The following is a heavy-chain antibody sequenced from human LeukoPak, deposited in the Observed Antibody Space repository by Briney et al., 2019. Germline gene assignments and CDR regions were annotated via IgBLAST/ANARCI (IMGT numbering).Heavy chain of an antibody. V-gene: IGHV1-24*01. CDR1: GYTLTELC. Sequence: ASVKVSCKVSGYTLTELCMHWVRQAPGKGLEWMGGCNPEDGETIYAQKLQGRVTMTTDTSTSTAYMELRSLRSDDTAVYYCARENRAAAGALDYWGQGTLVTASS. D-gene: IGHD6-13*01. J-gene: IGHJ4*02. CDR2: CNPEDGET. CDR3: ARENRAAAGALDY.